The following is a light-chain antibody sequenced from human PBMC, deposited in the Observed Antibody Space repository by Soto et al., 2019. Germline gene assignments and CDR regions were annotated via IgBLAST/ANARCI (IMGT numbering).Light chain of an antibody. V-gene: IGKV1-6*01. CDR2: AAS. J-gene: IGKJ1*01. Sequence: IQMTQSPSSLSASVGDRVTITCRASQAIRDDLAWYQQKPGKAPNLLIYAASNLQSGVPSRFSGSGSGTDFTLTISSLQPEDVATYYCLQDYTYPRTFGQGTKVDI. CDR3: LQDYTYPRT. CDR1: QAIRDD.